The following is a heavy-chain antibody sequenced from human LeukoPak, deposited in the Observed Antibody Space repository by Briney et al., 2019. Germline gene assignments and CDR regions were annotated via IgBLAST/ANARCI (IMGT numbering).Heavy chain of an antibody. CDR1: GGTFISYA. J-gene: IGHJ3*02. D-gene: IGHD6-13*01. V-gene: IGHV1-69*04. CDR2: IIPILGIA. Sequence: ASVKVSCKASGGTFISYAISWVRQAPGQGLEWMGRIIPILGIANYAQKFQGRVTITADKSTSTAYMELSSLRSEDTAVYYCARGRSSSWYARGAFDIWGQGTMVTVSS. CDR3: ARGRSSSWYARGAFDI.